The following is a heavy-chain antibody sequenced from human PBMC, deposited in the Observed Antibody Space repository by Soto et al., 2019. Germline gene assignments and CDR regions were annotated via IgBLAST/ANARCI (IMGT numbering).Heavy chain of an antibody. CDR2: IYHSGST. CDR3: ARVPGP. Sequence: LSLTCAVSGDSISSGGYSWSWIRQPPGKGLEWIGYIYHSGSTYYNPSLKSRVTISVDRSKNQFSLKLSSVTAADTAVYYCARVPGPWGQGTLVTVSS. CDR1: GDSISSGGYS. J-gene: IGHJ5*02. V-gene: IGHV4-30-2*01. D-gene: IGHD7-27*01.